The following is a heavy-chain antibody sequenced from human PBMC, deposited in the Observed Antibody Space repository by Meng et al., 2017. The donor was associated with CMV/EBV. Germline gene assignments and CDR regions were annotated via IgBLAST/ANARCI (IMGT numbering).Heavy chain of an antibody. J-gene: IGHJ6*02. CDR3: ARTNTPQYSSSWYRYYYYGMDV. D-gene: IGHD6-13*01. CDR1: GGTFSSYA. Sequence: SVKVSCKASGGTFSSYAISWVRQAPGQGLEWMGGIIPIFGTANYAQKFQGRVTITTDESTSTAYLQRSSLKASDTAMYYCARTNTPQYSSSWYRYYYYGMDVWGQGTTVTVSS. V-gene: IGHV1-69*05. CDR2: IIPIFGTA.